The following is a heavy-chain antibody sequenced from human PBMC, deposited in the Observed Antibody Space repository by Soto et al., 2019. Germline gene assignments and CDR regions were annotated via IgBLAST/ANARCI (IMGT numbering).Heavy chain of an antibody. Sequence: GGSLRLSGAASGFTFSSYAMHWVRQAPGKGLEWVAVISYDGSNKYYADSVKGRFTISRDNSKNTLYLQMNSLRAEDTAVYYCASQPLEGAVAGKWNGIFDYWGQGTLVTVSP. D-gene: IGHD6-19*01. J-gene: IGHJ4*02. CDR3: ASQPLEGAVAGKWNGIFDY. CDR2: ISYDGSNK. CDR1: GFTFSSYA. V-gene: IGHV3-30-3*01.